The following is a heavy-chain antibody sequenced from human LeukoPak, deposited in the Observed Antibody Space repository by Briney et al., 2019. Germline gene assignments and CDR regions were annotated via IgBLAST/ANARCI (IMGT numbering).Heavy chain of an antibody. J-gene: IGHJ3*02. V-gene: IGHV4-39*07. CDR3: ARRPYTLWFGEFMGDAFDI. D-gene: IGHD3-10*01. CDR1: GGSISSSSYY. Sequence: SETLSLTCTVSGGSISSSSYYWGWIRQPPGKGLEWIGEINHSGSTNYNPSLKSRVTISVDTSKNQFSLKLSSVTAADTAVYYCARRPYTLWFGEFMGDAFDIWCQGTMVTVSS. CDR2: INHSGST.